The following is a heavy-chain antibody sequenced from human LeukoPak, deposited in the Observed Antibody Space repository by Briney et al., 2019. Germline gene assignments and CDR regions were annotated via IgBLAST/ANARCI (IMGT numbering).Heavy chain of an antibody. V-gene: IGHV3-33*01. CDR2: IWHDGSNK. J-gene: IGHJ4*02. CDR1: GFTFSNYG. CDR3: AYNFDY. Sequence: PGGSLRLSRAASGFTFSNYGMHWVRQAPGKGLEWVAVIWHDGSNKYYADSVKGRFTISRDNSKNTLYLQMNSLRAEDTAVYYCAYNFDYWGQGTLVTVSS.